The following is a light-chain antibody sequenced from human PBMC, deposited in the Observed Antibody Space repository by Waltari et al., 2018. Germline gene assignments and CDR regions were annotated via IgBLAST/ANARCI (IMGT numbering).Light chain of an antibody. Sequence: ERVMTQSPVTLSASPGERVTLYCRASETVLGTLAWYQQRPGQAPRLLIYAVPTRATGIPPRFSGSGSGTDFTLTISSLQSEDFAVYYCQQYHGWPLTFGQGTKVEIK. CDR1: ETVLGT. CDR3: QQYHGWPLT. V-gene: IGKV3-15*01. J-gene: IGKJ1*01. CDR2: AVP.